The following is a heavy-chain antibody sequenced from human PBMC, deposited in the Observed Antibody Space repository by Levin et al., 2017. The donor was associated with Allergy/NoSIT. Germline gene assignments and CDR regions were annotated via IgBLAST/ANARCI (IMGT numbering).Heavy chain of an antibody. V-gene: IGHV3-33*01. J-gene: IGHJ6*02. CDR1: GFTFSSYG. D-gene: IGHD2-8*02. CDR3: ARVCGVCYGYYGLDV. Sequence: GGSLRLSCTASGFTFSSYGMHWVRQAPGKGLGWVAVIWYDGSNKYYADSVKGRFTISRDNSKNTLYLQMNSLRAEDTAVYYCARVCGVCYGYYGLDVWGQGTTVTVSS. CDR2: IWYDGSNK.